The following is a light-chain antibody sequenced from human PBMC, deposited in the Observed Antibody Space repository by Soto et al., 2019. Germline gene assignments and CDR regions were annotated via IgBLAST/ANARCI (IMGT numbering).Light chain of an antibody. Sequence: EIVLTQSPGTLSLSPGERATLSCRASQSVSSRSLAWYRQKPGQAPRLLIYGASSWATGIPDRFSGSGSGRDFALTLSRLEPEDFAVYYCHQYGISPQAFGQGTKLEIK. CDR1: QSVSSRS. CDR3: HQYGISPQA. V-gene: IGKV3-20*01. J-gene: IGKJ2*01. CDR2: GAS.